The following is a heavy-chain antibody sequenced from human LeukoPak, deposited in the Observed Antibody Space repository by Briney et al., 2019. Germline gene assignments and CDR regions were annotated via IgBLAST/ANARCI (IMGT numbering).Heavy chain of an antibody. D-gene: IGHD6-6*01. CDR3: ARHAHSSSSSAPHFDY. CDR1: GGSISSYY. V-gene: IGHV4-4*09. CDR2: IYTSGST. Sequence: SETLSLTCTVSGGSISSYYWSWIRQPPGKRLEWIGYIYTSGSTNYNPSLKSRVTISVDTSKNQFSLKLSSVTAADTAVYYCARHAHSSSSSAPHFDYWGQGTLVTVSA. J-gene: IGHJ4*02.